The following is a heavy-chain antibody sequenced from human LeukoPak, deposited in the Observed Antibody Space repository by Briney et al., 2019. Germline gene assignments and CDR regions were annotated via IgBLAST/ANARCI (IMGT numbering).Heavy chain of an antibody. D-gene: IGHD3-16*01. CDR1: GFTVSSNY. J-gene: IGHJ6*03. CDR3: ARVGAEYYYYYMDV. CDR2: IYSGGST. Sequence: TGGSLRLSCAVSGFTVSSNYMTWVRQAPGKGLEWVSVIYSGGSTHYADSVKGRFIISRDNSKNTLYLQMNSLRAEDTAVYYCARVGAEYYYYYMDVWGKGTTVTVSS. V-gene: IGHV3-53*01.